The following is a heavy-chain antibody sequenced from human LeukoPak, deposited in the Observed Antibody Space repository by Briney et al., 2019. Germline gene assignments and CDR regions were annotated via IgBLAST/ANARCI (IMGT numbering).Heavy chain of an antibody. CDR3: ARLAAGRYYIDY. CDR1: GYSFANYW. J-gene: IGHJ4*02. D-gene: IGHD6-25*01. CDR2: IYPADSDT. V-gene: IGHV5-51*01. Sequence: GESLKISCKGSGYSFANYWIAWVRQMPGKGLEWMGIIYPADSDTTYSPSFQGQVTISADKSISTAYVQWSSLKASDTAIYYCARLAAGRYYIDYWGQGNLVTVSS.